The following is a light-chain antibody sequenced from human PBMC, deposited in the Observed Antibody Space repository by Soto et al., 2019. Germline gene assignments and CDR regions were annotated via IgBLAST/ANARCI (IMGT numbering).Light chain of an antibody. CDR2: EVS. CDR1: SSDVGDYNY. J-gene: IGLJ2*01. V-gene: IGLV2-8*01. CDR3: SLYVGNNNLV. Sequence: QPVLTQPPSASGSPGQSVTISCTGTSSDVGDYNYVSWYQQHPGKAPKLMIYEVSKRPSGVPDRFSGSKSGNTASLTVSGLQAEDEADYYCSLYVGNNNLVFGGGTKLTVL.